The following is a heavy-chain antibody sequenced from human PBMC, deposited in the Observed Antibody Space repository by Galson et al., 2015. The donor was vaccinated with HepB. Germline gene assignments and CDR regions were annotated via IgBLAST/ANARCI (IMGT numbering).Heavy chain of an antibody. D-gene: IGHD6-13*01. CDR2: IYYSGST. V-gene: IGHV4-59*08. CDR3: ARLISSWYGFDY. J-gene: IGHJ4*02. Sequence: ETLSLTCTVSGGSISSYYWSWIRQPPGKGLEWIGYIYYSGSTNYNPSLKSRVTISVDTSKNQFSLKLSSVTAADTAVYYCARLISSWYGFDYWGQGTLVTVSS. CDR1: GGSISSYY.